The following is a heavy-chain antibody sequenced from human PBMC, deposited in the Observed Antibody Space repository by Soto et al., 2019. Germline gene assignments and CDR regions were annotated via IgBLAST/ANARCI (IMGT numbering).Heavy chain of an antibody. Sequence: EVQLLESGGGLVQPGGSLRLSCAASGFTFSSHAMSWVRQAPGKGLEWVSSTIDSGGRSYHADSVRGRFTFSRDNSKNTLYLQMKSLRADDTSIYYCANDKMEQRLVGGYYDYWGQGALVTVSS. CDR2: TIDSGGRS. CDR1: GFTFSSHA. D-gene: IGHD6-19*01. CDR3: ANDKMEQRLVGGYYDY. V-gene: IGHV3-23*01. J-gene: IGHJ4*02.